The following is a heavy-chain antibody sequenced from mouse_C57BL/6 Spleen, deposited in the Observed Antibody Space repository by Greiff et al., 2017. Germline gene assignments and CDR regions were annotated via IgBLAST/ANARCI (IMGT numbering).Heavy chain of an antibody. CDR1: GFTFSDYG. J-gene: IGHJ2*01. CDR2: ISSGSSTI. D-gene: IGHD2-3*01. V-gene: IGHV5-17*01. Sequence: DVHLVESGGGLVKPGGSLKLSCAASGFTFSDYGMHWVRQAPEKGLEWVAYISSGSSTIYYADTVKGRFPISRDNAKNTLFLQMTSLRSEDTAMYYCARGDGYYGYWGQGTTLTVSS. CDR3: ARGDGYYGY.